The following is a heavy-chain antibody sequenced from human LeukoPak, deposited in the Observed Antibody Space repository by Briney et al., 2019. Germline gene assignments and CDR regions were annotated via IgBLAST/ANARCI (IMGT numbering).Heavy chain of an antibody. CDR2: ISYDGSNK. Sequence: GRSLRLSCAASGFTFSSYAMHWVRQAPGKGLEWVAVISYDGSNKYYADSVKGRFTISRDNSKNTLYLQMNSLRTEDTAVYYYARDGYDLDTPMVSTIFDCWGQGTLVTFSS. CDR3: ARDGYDLDTPMVSTIFDC. D-gene: IGHD5-18*01. J-gene: IGHJ4*02. V-gene: IGHV3-30-3*01. CDR1: GFTFSSYA.